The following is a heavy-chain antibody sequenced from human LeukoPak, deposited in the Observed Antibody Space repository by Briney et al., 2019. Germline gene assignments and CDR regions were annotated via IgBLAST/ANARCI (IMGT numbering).Heavy chain of an antibody. J-gene: IGHJ4*02. CDR2: ITDSGFTT. V-gene: IGHV3-23*01. Sequence: GGSLRLSCAASGFTFSSYAMSWVRQAPGKGLEWVSGITDSGFTTFYANSVKGRFTISRDNSKNTLYLQMDSLRAEDTAVYYCANAGFCSSTTCYNPFDHWGQGTLVTVSS. CDR3: ANAGFCSSTTCYNPFDH. CDR1: GFTFSSYA. D-gene: IGHD2-2*02.